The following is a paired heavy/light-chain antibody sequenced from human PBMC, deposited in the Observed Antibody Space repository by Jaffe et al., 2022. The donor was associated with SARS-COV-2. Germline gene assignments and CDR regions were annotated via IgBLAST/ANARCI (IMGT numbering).Light chain of an antibody. V-gene: IGKV3-20*01. Sequence: EIVLTQSPGTLSLSPGERATLSCRASQSVSSSLAWYQQKPGQAPRLLIYGASSRATGIPDRFSGSGSGTDFTLTISRLEPEDFAVYYCQQFDGSPPVYTFGQGTKLEIK. CDR3: QQFDGSPPVYT. J-gene: IGKJ2*01. CDR2: GAS. CDR1: QSVSSS.
Heavy chain of an antibody. J-gene: IGHJ1*01. CDR3: VRDFTTRGNFQH. CDR1: GFTFSSHW. Sequence: EVQLVESGGGLVQPGGSLRLSCAASGFTFSSHWMHWVRQVPGEGLVWVSCISADGSLTNYADSVKGRFTISRDDARNTLYLQMNSLRAEDTAVYYCVRDFTTRGNFQHWGQGTRVIVSS. V-gene: IGHV3-74*01. CDR2: ISADGSLT. D-gene: IGHD2-2*01.